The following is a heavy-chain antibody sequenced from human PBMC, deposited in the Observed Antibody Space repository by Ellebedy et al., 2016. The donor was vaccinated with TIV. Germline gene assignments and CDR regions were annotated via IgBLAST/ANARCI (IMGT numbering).Heavy chain of an antibody. V-gene: IGHV3-23*01. Sequence: GESLKISCAASGFTFSSYAMSWVRQAPGKGLEWVSTISHTGSRTYYTASVEGRFIISRDTSKKTLYLKMNGLRAEDTAIYYCAKGRGGGSDSSAPRYYFDYWGLGTLVTVSS. CDR1: GFTFSSYA. CDR2: ISHTGSRT. D-gene: IGHD3-22*01. CDR3: AKGRGGGSDSSAPRYYFDY. J-gene: IGHJ4*02.